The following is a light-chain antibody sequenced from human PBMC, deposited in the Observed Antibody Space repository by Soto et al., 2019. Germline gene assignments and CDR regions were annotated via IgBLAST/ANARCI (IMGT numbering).Light chain of an antibody. Sequence: IQMTQSTSTLSASVGDKVTITCRASESISNWLAWYQQKPGKGPDLLIYQASTLERGVPSRFSGSGSGTEFTLTTASLQPEDFATYFCQQYNIYPRTFGQGTKVEVK. CDR3: QQYNIYPRT. CDR2: QAS. V-gene: IGKV1-5*03. J-gene: IGKJ1*01. CDR1: ESISNW.